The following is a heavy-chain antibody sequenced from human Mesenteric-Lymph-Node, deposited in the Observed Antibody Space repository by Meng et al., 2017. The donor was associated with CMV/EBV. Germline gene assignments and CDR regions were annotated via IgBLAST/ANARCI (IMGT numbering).Heavy chain of an antibody. Sequence: GGSLRPSCAASGFTFSSYSMNWVRQAPGKGLEWVSYISSSSSTIYYADSVKGRFTISRDNAKNSLYLQMNSLRAEDTAVYYCARSGVYCSSTSCYSYYYYGMDVWGQGTTVTVSS. J-gene: IGHJ6*02. CDR2: ISSSSSTI. D-gene: IGHD2-2*02. CDR1: GFTFSSYS. V-gene: IGHV3-48*04. CDR3: ARSGVYCSSTSCYSYYYYGMDV.